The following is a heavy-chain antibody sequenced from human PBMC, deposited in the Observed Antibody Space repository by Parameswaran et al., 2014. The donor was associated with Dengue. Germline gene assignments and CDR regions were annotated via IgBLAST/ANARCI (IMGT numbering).Heavy chain of an antibody. J-gene: IGHJ4*02. CDR3: AGAHEHWEPPYYFDY. Sequence: RWIRQPPGKGLEWIGEINHSGSTNYNPSLKSRVTISVDTSKNQFSLKLSSVTAADTAVYYCAGAHEHWEPPYYFDYWGQGTLVTVSS. V-gene: IGHV4-34*01. CDR2: INHSGST. D-gene: IGHD1-26*01.